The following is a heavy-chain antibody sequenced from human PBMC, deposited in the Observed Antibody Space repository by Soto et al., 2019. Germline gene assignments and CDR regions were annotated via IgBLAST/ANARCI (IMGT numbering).Heavy chain of an antibody. V-gene: IGHV5-51*01. J-gene: IGHJ4*02. CDR3: ARYKISGDGYNYPFDY. Sequence: PGESLKISCKGSGYSFTSYWIGWVRQMPGKGLEWMGIIYPGDSDTRYSPSFQGQVTISADKSISTAYLQWSSLKASDTAMYYCARYKISGDGYNYPFDYWGQGTLVTVSS. CDR2: IYPGDSDT. CDR1: GYSFTSYW. D-gene: IGHD5-12*01.